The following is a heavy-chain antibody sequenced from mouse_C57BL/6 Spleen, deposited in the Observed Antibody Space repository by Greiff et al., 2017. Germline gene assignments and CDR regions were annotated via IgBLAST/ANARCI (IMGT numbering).Heavy chain of an antibody. D-gene: IGHD1-1*02. CDR2: IWTGGGT. J-gene: IGHJ4*01. CDR1: GFSLTSYA. V-gene: IGHV2-9-1*01. Sequence: VQVVESGPGLVAPSQSLSITCTVSGFSLTSYAISWVRQPPGKGLEWLGVIWTGGGTNYNSALKSRLSISKDNSKSQVFLKMNSLQTDDTARYYCARDDGSYVGDAMDDWGQGTSVTVAS. CDR3: ARDDGSYVGDAMDD.